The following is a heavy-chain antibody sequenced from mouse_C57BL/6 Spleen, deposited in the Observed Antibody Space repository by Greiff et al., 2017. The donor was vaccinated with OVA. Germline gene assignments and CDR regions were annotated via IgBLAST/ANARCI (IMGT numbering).Heavy chain of an antibody. CDR1: GFTFSSYA. CDR2: ISDGGSYT. J-gene: IGHJ1*03. CDR3: ARDWGYSNYWYFDV. Sequence: DVKLEESGGGLVKPGGSLKLSCAASGFTFSSYAMSWVRQTPEKRLEWVATISDGGSYTYYPDNVKGRFTISRDNAKNNLYLQMSHLKSEDTAMYYCARDWGYSNYWYFDVWGTGTTVTVSS. D-gene: IGHD2-5*01. V-gene: IGHV5-4*01.